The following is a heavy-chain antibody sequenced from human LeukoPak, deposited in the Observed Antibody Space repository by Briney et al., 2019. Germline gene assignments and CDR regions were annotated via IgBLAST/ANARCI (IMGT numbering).Heavy chain of an antibody. CDR2: IRYDGINE. J-gene: IGHJ4*02. CDR1: TFTFRSYG. D-gene: IGHD4-17*01. Sequence: GGSLRLSCAASTFTFRSYGMHWVRQAPGKGLEWVAFIRYDGINEYYADSVKGRFTISRHNSKNTLYLQMNSLRAEDTAVYYCAKSAGDDYGDHGFDYWGQGTLVTVSS. CDR3: AKSAGDDYGDHGFDY. V-gene: IGHV3-30*02.